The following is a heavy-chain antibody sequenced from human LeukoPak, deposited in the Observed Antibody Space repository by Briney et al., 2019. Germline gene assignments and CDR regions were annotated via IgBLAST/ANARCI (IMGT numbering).Heavy chain of an antibody. CDR1: GFPFQSYW. CDR2: ISSSSSYI. D-gene: IGHD3-10*01. Sequence: GGFLRLSCTASGFPFQSYWMNWVRQAPGKGLEWVSSISSSSSYIYYADSVKGRFTISRDNAKNSLYLQMNSLRAEDTAVYYCARGRISMVRERRIAFDIWGQGTMVTVSS. J-gene: IGHJ3*02. V-gene: IGHV3-21*01. CDR3: ARGRISMVRERRIAFDI.